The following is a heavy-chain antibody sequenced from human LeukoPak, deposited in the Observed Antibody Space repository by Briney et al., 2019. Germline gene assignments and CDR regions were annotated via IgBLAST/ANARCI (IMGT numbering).Heavy chain of an antibody. Sequence: ASVKVSCKASGYTFTGYYMHWVRQAPGQGLEWMGWINPNSGGTNYAQKLQGRVTMTTDTSTSTAYMELRSLRSDDTAVYYCARCSSGWLLAGWFDPWGQGTLVTVSS. V-gene: IGHV1-2*02. CDR3: ARCSSGWLLAGWFDP. J-gene: IGHJ5*02. CDR1: GYTFTGYY. CDR2: INPNSGGT. D-gene: IGHD6-19*01.